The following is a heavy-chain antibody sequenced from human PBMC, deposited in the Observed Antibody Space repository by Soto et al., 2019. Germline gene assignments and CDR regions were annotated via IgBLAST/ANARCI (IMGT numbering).Heavy chain of an antibody. Sequence: ASVKVSCKASGYTFTSYAMHWVRQAPGQRLEWMGWINAGNGNTKYSQKFQGRVTITRDTSASTAYMELSSLRSEDTAVYYCARYDILTGYYGVLGYWGQGTLVTVSS. D-gene: IGHD3-9*01. J-gene: IGHJ4*02. CDR3: ARYDILTGYYGVLGY. CDR1: GYTFTSYA. V-gene: IGHV1-3*01. CDR2: INAGNGNT.